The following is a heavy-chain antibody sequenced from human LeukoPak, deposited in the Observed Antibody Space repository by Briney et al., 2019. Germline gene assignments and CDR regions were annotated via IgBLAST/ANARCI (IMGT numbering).Heavy chain of an antibody. D-gene: IGHD2-21*01. CDR1: GFAFSNNG. CDR2: ISYDGSNK. Sequence: PGGSLRLSCAASGFAFSNNGIHWVRQAPGKGLEWVAVISYDGSNKFYADSVKGRFTISRDNSKNTLYLQMKSLRAEDTAVYYCARGGLLFEFDYWGQGTLVTVSS. CDR3: ARGGLLFEFDY. V-gene: IGHV3-30*03. J-gene: IGHJ4*02.